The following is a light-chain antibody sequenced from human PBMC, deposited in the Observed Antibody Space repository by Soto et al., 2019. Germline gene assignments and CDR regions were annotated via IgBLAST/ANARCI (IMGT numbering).Light chain of an antibody. V-gene: IGLV1-47*02. Sequence: QSLLTQPPSASGTPGQRVTISCSGSSSKIGSTYVYWYQQLPGTAPKLLIYSNNQRPSGVPDRFSGSKSGTSASLAISGLRSEDEADYYCEAWDDSLSGLYVFGTGTKVTVL. CDR3: EAWDDSLSGLYV. J-gene: IGLJ1*01. CDR1: SSKIGSTY. CDR2: SNN.